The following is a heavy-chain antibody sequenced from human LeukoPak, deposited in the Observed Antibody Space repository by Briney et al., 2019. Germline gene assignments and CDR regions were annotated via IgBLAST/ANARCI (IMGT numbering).Heavy chain of an antibody. Sequence: QTGGSLRLSCTASKFTFSNYGMQWVRQAPGQELEWVAVISSDGGTKYYADSVKGRFTLSRDNSRNTLDLQMNSLRAEDTAVYYCAKWDCSSTSCYGGVDYWGQGTLVTVSS. CDR2: ISSDGGTK. CDR1: KFTFSNYG. V-gene: IGHV3-30*18. CDR3: AKWDCSSTSCYGGVDY. D-gene: IGHD2-2*01. J-gene: IGHJ4*02.